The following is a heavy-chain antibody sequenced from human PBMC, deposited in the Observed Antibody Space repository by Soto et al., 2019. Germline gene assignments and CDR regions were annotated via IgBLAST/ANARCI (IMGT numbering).Heavy chain of an antibody. CDR1: GGSISNYY. CDR2: IYSSGST. CDR3: AASCVGCGGFNYYGMDV. Sequence: SETLSLTCTVSGGSISNYYWNWIRQSPGKGLEWIGYIYSSGSTHYNPSLQSRVTISIDTSKNQFSLKLNSVTAADTAVYYCAASCVGCGGFNYYGMDVWGQGTTVTVSS. V-gene: IGHV4-59*01. D-gene: IGHD2-21*01. J-gene: IGHJ6*02.